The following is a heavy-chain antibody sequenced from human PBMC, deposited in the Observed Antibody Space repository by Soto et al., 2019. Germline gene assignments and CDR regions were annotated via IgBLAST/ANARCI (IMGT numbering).Heavy chain of an antibody. D-gene: IGHD3-3*01. CDR3: ARAGYDFWTPAGWFDP. CDR2: INSDGSST. Sequence: PGGSLRLSCAASGFTFSSYWMHWVRQAPGKGLVWVSRINSDGSSTGYADSVKGRFTISRDNAKNTLYLQMNSLRAEDTAVYYCARAGYDFWTPAGWFDPWGQGTLVTVSS. J-gene: IGHJ5*02. V-gene: IGHV3-74*01. CDR1: GFTFSSYW.